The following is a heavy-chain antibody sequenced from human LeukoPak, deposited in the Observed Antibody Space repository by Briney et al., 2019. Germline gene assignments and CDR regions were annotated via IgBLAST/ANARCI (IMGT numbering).Heavy chain of an antibody. D-gene: IGHD3-16*02. CDR1: GYTLTSYY. CDR3: ARGDAQGGGVIVITFDY. J-gene: IGHJ4*02. Sequence: ASVKVSCKASGYTLTSYYMHWVRQAPGQGLEWMGIINPSGGSTSYAQKFQGRVTMTRDTSTSTVYMELSSLRSGDTAVYYCARGDAQGGGVIVITFDYWGQGTLVTVSS. CDR2: INPSGGST. V-gene: IGHV1-46*01.